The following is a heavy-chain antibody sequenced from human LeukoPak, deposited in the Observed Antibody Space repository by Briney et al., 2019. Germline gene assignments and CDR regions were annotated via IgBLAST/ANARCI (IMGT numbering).Heavy chain of an antibody. Sequence: GRSLRLSCAASGFTFSSYGMHWVRQAPGKGLEWVAVIWYDGSNKYYADSVKGRFTISRDNSKNTLYLQMNSLRAEDTAVYYCAGARRGYSYGHLGYWGQGTLVTVSS. J-gene: IGHJ4*02. CDR1: GFTFSSYG. D-gene: IGHD5-18*01. CDR3: AGARRGYSYGHLGY. V-gene: IGHV3-33*01. CDR2: IWYDGSNK.